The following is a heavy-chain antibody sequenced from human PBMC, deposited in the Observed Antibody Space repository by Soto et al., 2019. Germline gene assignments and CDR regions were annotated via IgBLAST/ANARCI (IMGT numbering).Heavy chain of an antibody. CDR1: GGSISSCCDS. V-gene: IGHV4-30-2*01. CDR3: ARAGGLGAVAVDY. Sequence: QLQLQESGSGLVKPSQTLSLTCAVSGGSISSCCDSWSWIRQPPGKGLEWIGYIYHSGSTYYNASLKSRVTISVDRSKNQFSLKLSSLAAADTAVYYCARAGGLGAVAVDYWGQGTLVTVSS. CDR2: IYHSGST. J-gene: IGHJ4*02. D-gene: IGHD6-19*01.